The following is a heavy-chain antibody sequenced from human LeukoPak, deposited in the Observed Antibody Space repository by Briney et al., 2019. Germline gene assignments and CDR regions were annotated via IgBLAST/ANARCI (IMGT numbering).Heavy chain of an antibody. J-gene: IGHJ6*03. CDR1: GFTFSSYW. D-gene: IGHD2-2*01. V-gene: IGHV3-7*01. CDR2: IKQDGSEK. CDR3: ARDLSCSSTSCYPSSYYYYMDV. Sequence: GGSLRLSCAASGFTFSSYWMSWVRQAPGEGLEWVANIKQDGSEKYYVDSVKGRFTISRDNAKNSLYLQMNSLRAEDTAVYYCARDLSCSSTSCYPSSYYYYMDVWGKGTTVTVSS.